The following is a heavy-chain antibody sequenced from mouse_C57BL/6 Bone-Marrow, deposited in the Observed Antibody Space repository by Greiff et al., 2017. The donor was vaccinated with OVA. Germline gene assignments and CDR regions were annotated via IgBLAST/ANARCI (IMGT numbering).Heavy chain of an antibody. J-gene: IGHJ3*01. CDR3: AREQLGEFAY. V-gene: IGHV3-6*01. CDR2: ISYDGSN. Sequence: EESGPGLVKPSQSLSLTCSVTGYSITSGYYWNWIRQFPGNKLEWMGYISYDGSNNYNPSLKNRISITRDTSKNQFFLKLNSVTTEDTATYYCAREQLGEFAYWGQGTLVTVSA. CDR1: GYSITSGYY. D-gene: IGHD4-1*02.